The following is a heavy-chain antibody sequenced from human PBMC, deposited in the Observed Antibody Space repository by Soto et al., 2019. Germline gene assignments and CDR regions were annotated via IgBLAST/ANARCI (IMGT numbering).Heavy chain of an antibody. CDR3: ATQIGLHGASRYFDS. J-gene: IGHJ4*02. CDR1: GYNFNNYW. Sequence: LGESLKISCKGSGYNFNNYWIAWVRQMPGKGLEWMGIIFPGDSDSVYSPSFQGQVTISVDKSIATAYLQWSGLKASDTAMYYCATQIGLHGASRYFDSWGQGTLVTVSS. D-gene: IGHD4-17*01. V-gene: IGHV5-51*01. CDR2: IFPGDSDS.